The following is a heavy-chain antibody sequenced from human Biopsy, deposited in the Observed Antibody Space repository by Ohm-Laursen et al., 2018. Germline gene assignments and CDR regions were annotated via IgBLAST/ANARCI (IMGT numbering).Heavy chain of an antibody. D-gene: IGHD2-15*01. CDR2: ITQAGTT. Sequence: VTLSLTWAVFGKTFSDYQWSWIRRPPGKGLEWIGQITQAGTTNYNPSLKSRVSISADASKYEFSLRLTSVTAADTAVYLCGNEVHGRDYWGLGAQVTVSS. J-gene: IGHJ4*02. V-gene: IGHV4-34*08. CDR3: GNEVHGRDY. CDR1: GKTFSDYQ.